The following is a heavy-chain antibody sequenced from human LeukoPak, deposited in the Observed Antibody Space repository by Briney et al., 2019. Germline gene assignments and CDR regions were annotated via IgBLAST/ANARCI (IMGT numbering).Heavy chain of an antibody. CDR2: IYYSGST. V-gene: IGHV4-59*01. D-gene: IGHD3-16*01. Sequence: PSETLSLTCTVSGGSISSYYWSWIRQPPGKGLEWIGYIYYSGSTNYNPSLKSRVTISVDTSKNQFSLKLSSVTAADTAVYYCARDLGMDVWGQGTTVTVSS. J-gene: IGHJ6*02. CDR3: ARDLGMDV. CDR1: GGSISSYY.